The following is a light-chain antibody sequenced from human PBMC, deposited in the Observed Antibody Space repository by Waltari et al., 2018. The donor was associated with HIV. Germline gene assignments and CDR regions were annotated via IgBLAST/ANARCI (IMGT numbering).Light chain of an antibody. CDR2: LNSDGSH. Sequence: QLVLTRSPSASASLGASVKLTCTLSSGHSSYAIAWHQQQPEKGPRYLMNLNSDGSHSKGDGIPDRFSGSSSGAERYLTISSLQSEDEADYYCQTWGTGSWVFGGGTKLTVL. J-gene: IGLJ3*02. CDR1: SGHSSYA. CDR3: QTWGTGSWV. V-gene: IGLV4-69*01.